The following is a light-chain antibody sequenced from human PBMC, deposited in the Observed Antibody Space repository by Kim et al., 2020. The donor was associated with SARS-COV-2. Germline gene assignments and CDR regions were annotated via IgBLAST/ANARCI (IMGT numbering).Light chain of an antibody. CDR2: GAA. J-gene: IGKJ4*01. V-gene: IGKV3D-15*01. Sequence: VSPGERGTLSGRASQSIDRNVAWHQQTPGQAPRLLISGAATRATDLSGRFSGSGSGTEFTLTISSLQSEDFAVYYWHQYSKWPLTFGGGTKVDIK. CDR3: HQYSKWPLT. CDR1: QSIDRN.